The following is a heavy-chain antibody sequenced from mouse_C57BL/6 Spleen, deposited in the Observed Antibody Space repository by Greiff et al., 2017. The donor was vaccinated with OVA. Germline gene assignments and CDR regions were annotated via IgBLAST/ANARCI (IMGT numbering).Heavy chain of an antibody. D-gene: IGHD1-1*01. Sequence: VQLQQPGAELVRPGSSVKLSCKASGYTFTSYWMHWVKQRPIQGLEWIGNIDPSDSETHYNQKFKDKATLTVDKSSSTAYMQLSSLTSEDSAVYYCARWELLLGNYFDYWGKGTTLTVSS. V-gene: IGHV1-52*01. CDR1: GYTFTSYW. CDR3: ARWELLLGNYFDY. CDR2: IDPSDSET. J-gene: IGHJ2*01.